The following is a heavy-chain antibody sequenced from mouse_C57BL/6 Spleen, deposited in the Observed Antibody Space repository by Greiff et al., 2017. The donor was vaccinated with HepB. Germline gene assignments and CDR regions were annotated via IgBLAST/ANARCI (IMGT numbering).Heavy chain of an antibody. V-gene: IGHV5-17*01. CDR1: GFTFSDYG. D-gene: IGHD2-4*01. Sequence: EVMLVESGGGLVKPGGSLKLSCAASGFTFSDYGMHWVRQAPEKGLEWVAYISSGSSTIYYADTVKGRFTISRDNAKNTLFLQMTSLRSEDTAMYYCARRYDYGGDYYAMDYWGQGTSVTVSS. CDR2: ISSGSSTI. J-gene: IGHJ4*01. CDR3: ARRYDYGGDYYAMDY.